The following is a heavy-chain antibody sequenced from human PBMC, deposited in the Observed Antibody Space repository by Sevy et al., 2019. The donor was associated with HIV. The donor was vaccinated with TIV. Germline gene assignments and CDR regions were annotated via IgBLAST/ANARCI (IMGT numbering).Heavy chain of an antibody. CDR2: IRGSGGST. D-gene: IGHD2-15*01. V-gene: IGHV3-23*01. Sequence: GGSLRLSCAASGFTFSSYAMSWVRQAPGKGLEWVSAIRGSGGSTYYADSVKGRFTISRDNSKNTLYLQMNSLRAEDTAVYYCAKGRYCSGGSCYRLFFWFDPWGQGTLVTVSS. CDR1: GFTFSSYA. CDR3: AKGRYCSGGSCYRLFFWFDP. J-gene: IGHJ5*02.